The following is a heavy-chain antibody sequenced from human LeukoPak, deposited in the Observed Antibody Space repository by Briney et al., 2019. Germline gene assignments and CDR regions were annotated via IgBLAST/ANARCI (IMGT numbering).Heavy chain of an antibody. CDR3: ARVARGDYYYYYMDV. CDR2: INNDGSST. J-gene: IGHJ6*03. D-gene: IGHD3-10*01. V-gene: IGHV3-74*01. CDR1: GFTVSSNY. Sequence: GGSLRLSCAASGFTVSSNYMNWVRQAPGKGLVWGSRINNDGSSTSYADSVQGRFTISRDNAKNTLYLQMNSLRAEDTALYYCARVARGDYYYYYMDVWGKGTTGTVS.